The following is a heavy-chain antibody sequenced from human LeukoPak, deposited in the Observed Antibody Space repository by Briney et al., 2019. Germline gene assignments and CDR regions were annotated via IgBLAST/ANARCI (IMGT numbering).Heavy chain of an antibody. J-gene: IGHJ4*02. V-gene: IGHV4-31*03. CDR3: ARCSLRLFDY. CDR2: IYYSGSA. D-gene: IGHD5/OR15-5a*01. CDR1: GGSISSGGHY. Sequence: SETLSLTCTVSGGSISSGGHYWSWIRQHPAKGLECIGYIYYSGSAYYNPSLESRVTISIDTSKNQFSLKLTSVAAADTAVYCCARCSLRLFDYWGQGTLVTVSS.